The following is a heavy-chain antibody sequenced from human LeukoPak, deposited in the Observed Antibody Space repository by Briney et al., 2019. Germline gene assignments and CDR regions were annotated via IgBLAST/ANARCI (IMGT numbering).Heavy chain of an antibody. CDR2: IYHSGST. CDR1: GYSISSGYY. D-gene: IGHD5-18*01. CDR3: ARVGADTAMVKAFFDY. Sequence: SETLSLTCTVSGYSISSGYYWGWIRQPPGKGLEWIGSIYHSGSTYYNPSLKSRVTISVDTSKNQFSLKLSSATAADTSVYYCARVGADTAMVKAFFDYWGQGTLVTVSS. V-gene: IGHV4-38-2*02. J-gene: IGHJ4*02.